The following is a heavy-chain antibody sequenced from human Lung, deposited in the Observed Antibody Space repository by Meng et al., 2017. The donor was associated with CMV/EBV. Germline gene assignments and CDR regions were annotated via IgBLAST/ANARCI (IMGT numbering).Heavy chain of an antibody. J-gene: IGHJ3*02. CDR3: ARDRGVVITNSMAFDI. D-gene: IGHD3-22*01. CDR2: ISYDGSNK. Sequence: GGSXRLXCAASGFTLSRYAMHWVRQAPGKGLEWVAVISYDGSNKYYGDSVKGRFTISRDNSKNTLYLQMNSLRVEDTAVFYCARDRGVVITNSMAFDIWGQGTXVTVSS. CDR1: GFTLSRYA. V-gene: IGHV3-30*04.